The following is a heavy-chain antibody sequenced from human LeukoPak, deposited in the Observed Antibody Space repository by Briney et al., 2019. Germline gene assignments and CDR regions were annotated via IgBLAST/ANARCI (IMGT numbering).Heavy chain of an antibody. CDR3: ARGSSSSFDY. CDR2: INEDGSEK. CDR1: GFTFSTYS. V-gene: IGHV3-7*04. D-gene: IGHD6-6*01. J-gene: IGHJ4*02. Sequence: GGSLRLSCAASGFTFSTYSMNWVRQAPGKGLEWVANINEDGSEKYYVDSVKGRFTISRDNAKNSLYLQMNSLRAEDTAVYYCARGSSSSFDYWGQGTLVTVSS.